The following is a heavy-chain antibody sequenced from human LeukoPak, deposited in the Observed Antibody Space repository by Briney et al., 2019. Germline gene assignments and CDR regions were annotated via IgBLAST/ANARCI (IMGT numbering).Heavy chain of an antibody. D-gene: IGHD5-24*01. V-gene: IGHV1-69*06. CDR1: GYTFSSYA. CDR2: IIPIFGTA. J-gene: IGHJ4*02. Sequence: GASVKVSCEASGYTFSSYAISWVRQAPGQGLEWMGGIIPIFGTANYAQKFQGRVTITADKSTSTAYMELSSLRSEDTAVYYCARTRDGYNYASFDYWGQGTLVTVSS. CDR3: ARTRDGYNYASFDY.